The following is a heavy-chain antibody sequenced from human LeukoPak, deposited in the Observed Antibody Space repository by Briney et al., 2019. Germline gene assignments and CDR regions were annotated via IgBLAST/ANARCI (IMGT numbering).Heavy chain of an antibody. J-gene: IGHJ5*02. CDR2: ISSDGSDI. D-gene: IGHD1-20*01. CDR3: AKDLRREYNWNEGWFDP. CDR1: GFTFSSPW. V-gene: IGHV3-74*01. Sequence: GGSLRLSCAASGFTFSSPWMHWVRQAPGRGLVWVSRISSDGSDIFYADSVKGRFTISRDNSKNMLYLQMNSLRAEDTAVYYCAKDLRREYNWNEGWFDPWGQGTLVTVSS.